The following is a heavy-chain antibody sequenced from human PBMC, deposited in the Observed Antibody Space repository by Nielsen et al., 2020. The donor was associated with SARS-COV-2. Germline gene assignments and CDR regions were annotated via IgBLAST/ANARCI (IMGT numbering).Heavy chain of an antibody. CDR1: GFIFSSYA. CDR3: AKDGARGDYGYFDY. J-gene: IGHJ4*02. Sequence: GESLKISCAASGFIFSSYAMSWVRQAPGKGLEWVSTISGSGGSTYYADSVKGRFTISRDNSKNTLYLQMNSLRAEDTAVYYCAKDGARGDYGYFDYWGQGTLVTVSS. D-gene: IGHD4-17*01. CDR2: ISGSGGST. V-gene: IGHV3-23*01.